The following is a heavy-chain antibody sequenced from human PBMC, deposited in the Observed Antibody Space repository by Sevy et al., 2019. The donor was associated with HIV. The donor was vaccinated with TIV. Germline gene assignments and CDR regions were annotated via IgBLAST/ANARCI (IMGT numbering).Heavy chain of an antibody. D-gene: IGHD6-6*01. J-gene: IGHJ6*02. CDR1: GFTFNNYA. Sequence: GGSLRLSCAASGFTFNNYAMNWVRQAPGKGLEWVSAISGSGFSTYYADSVKGRFTFSRDNAKNSLSLQMNILRAEDTAVYYCARGLAALPGYYYGMDVWGQGTTVTVSS. CDR2: ISGSGFST. CDR3: ARGLAALPGYYYGMDV. V-gene: IGHV3-23*01.